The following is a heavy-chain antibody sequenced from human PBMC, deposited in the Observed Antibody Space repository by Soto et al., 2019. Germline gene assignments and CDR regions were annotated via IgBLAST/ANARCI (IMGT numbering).Heavy chain of an antibody. V-gene: IGHV3-11*06. CDR2: ISPGSRYP. CDR3: VRGGGGGLFDP. J-gene: IGHJ5*02. D-gene: IGHD2-15*01. Sequence: GGSLRLSCAGSGFTFGDSYMSWIRQAPGKGLEWLSYISPGSRYPAYADSVKGRFTISRDNAKRSLYPQMMSLTAEDTAIYYCVRGGGGGLFDPWGQGTMVTVSS. CDR1: GFTFGDSY.